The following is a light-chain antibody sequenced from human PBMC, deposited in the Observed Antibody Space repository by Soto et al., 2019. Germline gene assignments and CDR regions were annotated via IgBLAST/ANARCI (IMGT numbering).Light chain of an antibody. Sequence: DIQMTQSPSSLSASVGDRVFITCRASETISNFLNWYQQKPGKAPKLLIYAASSLQSGVPSRFSGRGSGTEFTLTINNLQPDDLATYICQQYKSYSTFGRGTKVDIK. CDR3: QQYKSYST. CDR1: ETISNF. CDR2: AAS. J-gene: IGKJ1*01. V-gene: IGKV1-39*01.